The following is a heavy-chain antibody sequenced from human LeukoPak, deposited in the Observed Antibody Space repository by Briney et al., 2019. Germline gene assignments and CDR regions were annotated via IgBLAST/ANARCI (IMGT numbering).Heavy chain of an antibody. CDR1: GFTFSAYA. D-gene: IGHD1-1*01. Sequence: GGSLRLSCSASGFTFSAYAMYWVRQAPGKGLEYVSGISSNGGSSFYADSVKGRFTISRDNSKNTLYLRMSSLRAEDTAVYYCVKITSVTGGDCWGQGTRLTVSS. CDR2: ISSNGGSS. CDR3: VKITSVTGGDC. J-gene: IGHJ4*02. V-gene: IGHV3-64D*09.